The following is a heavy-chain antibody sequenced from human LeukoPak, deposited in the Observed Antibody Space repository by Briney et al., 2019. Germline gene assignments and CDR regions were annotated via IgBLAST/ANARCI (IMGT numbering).Heavy chain of an antibody. V-gene: IGHV3-74*01. CDR1: GFTFSGYW. J-gene: IGHJ4*02. Sequence: AGGSLRLSCVASGFTFSGYWMHWVRQGAGKGLVWVSGITTDGSRTYYADSVKGRFTISRDNANNSLYLQMNSLRDEDTAVYYCARDPGTVADPYFDYWGQGSLVTVSS. D-gene: IGHD6-19*01. CDR3: ARDPGTVADPYFDY. CDR2: ITTDGSRT.